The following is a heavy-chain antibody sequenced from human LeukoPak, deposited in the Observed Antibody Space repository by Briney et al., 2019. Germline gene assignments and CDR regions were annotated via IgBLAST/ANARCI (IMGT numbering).Heavy chain of an antibody. CDR3: AKDKLWGEDYFDY. CDR2: IRYDAITQ. V-gene: IGHV3-30*02. Sequence: PGGSLRLSCAASGFTFSSYGMHWVRQAPGKGLKWVAFIRYDAITQYYADSVKGRFTISRDNSKNTLYLQMNSLSAEDTAIYYCAKDKLWGEDYFDYWGQGTLVTVSS. D-gene: IGHD3-16*01. CDR1: GFTFSSYG. J-gene: IGHJ4*02.